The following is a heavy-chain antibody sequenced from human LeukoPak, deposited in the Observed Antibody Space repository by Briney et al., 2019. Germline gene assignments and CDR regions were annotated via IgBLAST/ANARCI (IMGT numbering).Heavy chain of an antibody. CDR1: GYSFTSYW. CDR3: ARRSTFGVYGMDV. V-gene: IGHV5-51*01. CDR2: IHPGDSDT. Sequence: GESLKISCKGSGYSFTSYWIGWVRQMPGKGLEWMGIIHPGDSDTRYSPSFQGQVIISADKSISTAYLQWSSLKASDTAMYYCARRSTFGVYGMDVWGQGTTVTVSS. D-gene: IGHD3-16*01. J-gene: IGHJ6*02.